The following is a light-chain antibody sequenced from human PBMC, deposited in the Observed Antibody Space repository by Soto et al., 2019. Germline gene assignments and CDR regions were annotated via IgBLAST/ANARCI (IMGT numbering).Light chain of an antibody. CDR1: QTISND. J-gene: IGKJ4*01. CDR3: QQNNKWPPVT. V-gene: IGKV3-15*01. CDR2: GAS. Sequence: EVVMTQSPATVSVSPGEGVTLSCRASQTISNDLAWYQQKPGQAPRLLIYGASTRATGVPARFSGGGSGPEFTLPISSLQSEDFAFYYCQQNNKWPPVTFGGGTKVEIK.